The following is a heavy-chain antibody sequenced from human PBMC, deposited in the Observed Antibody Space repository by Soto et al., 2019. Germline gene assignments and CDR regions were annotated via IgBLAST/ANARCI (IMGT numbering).Heavy chain of an antibody. CDR3: AKDRVQLWFPFHY. V-gene: IGHV3-23*01. CDR2: ISGSGDIT. D-gene: IGHD5-18*01. CDR1: GFIFSSYA. J-gene: IGHJ4*02. Sequence: EVQLLESGGGLVQPGGSLRLSCAASGFIFSSYAMSWVRQAPGKGLEWVAVISGSGDITNYADSVKGRFTISRDTSKNTLHLQMNSLRAEDTAVYYCAKDRVQLWFPFHYWGQGTLVTVDS.